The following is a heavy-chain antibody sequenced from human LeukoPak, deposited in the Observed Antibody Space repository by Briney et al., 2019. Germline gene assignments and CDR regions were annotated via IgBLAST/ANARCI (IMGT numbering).Heavy chain of an antibody. V-gene: IGHV4-59*12. J-gene: IGHJ4*02. CDR1: GGSISSYY. CDR2: IYYSGST. Sequence: SETLSLTCTVSGGSISSYYWSWIRQPPGKGLEWIGYIYYSGSTNYNPSLKSRVTMSVDTSKNQFSLKLSSVTAADTAVYYCARGEQQLTHFDYWGQGTLVTVSS. CDR3: ARGEQQLTHFDY. D-gene: IGHD6-13*01.